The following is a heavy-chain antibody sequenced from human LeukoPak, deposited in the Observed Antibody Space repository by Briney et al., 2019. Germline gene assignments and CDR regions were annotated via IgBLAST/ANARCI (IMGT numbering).Heavy chain of an antibody. CDR3: ARGSTYYDSSGQVPFDY. D-gene: IGHD3-22*01. Sequence: GGSLRLSCAASGFTFSRYAMSWVRQAPGEGLEWISAITDSGGDTYHADSVKGRFTISRDNSRNTLYLQMSSLRAEDTAVYYCARGSTYYDSSGQVPFDYWGQGTLVTVSS. CDR1: GFTFSRYA. CDR2: ITDSGGDT. V-gene: IGHV3-23*01. J-gene: IGHJ4*02.